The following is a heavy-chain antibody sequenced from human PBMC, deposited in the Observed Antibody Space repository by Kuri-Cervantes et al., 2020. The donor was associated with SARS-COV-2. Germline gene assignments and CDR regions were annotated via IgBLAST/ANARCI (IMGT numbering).Heavy chain of an antibody. CDR1: GGSFSGYY. J-gene: IGHJ5*02. CDR2: INHSGST. V-gene: IGHV4-34*01. D-gene: IGHD2-2*01. CDR3: ARGEEYQQNWFDP. Sequence: ESLKISCAVYGGSFSGYYWSWLRQPPGKGLEWIGEINHSGSTNYNPSLKSRVTISVDTSKNQFSLKLSSVTAADTAVYYCARGEEYQQNWFDPWGQGTLVTVSS.